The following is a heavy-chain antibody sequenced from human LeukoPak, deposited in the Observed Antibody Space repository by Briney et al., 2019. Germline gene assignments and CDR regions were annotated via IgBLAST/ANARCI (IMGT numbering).Heavy chain of an antibody. D-gene: IGHD2-2*01. Sequence: ASVKVSCKASGYTFTSYGISWVRQAPGQGLEWMGWISAYNGNTNYAQKLQGRVTMTTDTSTSTAYMELRSLRSEDTAVYYCARGGCSTTSCYHFDSWGQRTLVTVSS. J-gene: IGHJ4*02. V-gene: IGHV1-18*01. CDR2: ISAYNGNT. CDR1: GYTFTSYG. CDR3: ARGGCSTTSCYHFDS.